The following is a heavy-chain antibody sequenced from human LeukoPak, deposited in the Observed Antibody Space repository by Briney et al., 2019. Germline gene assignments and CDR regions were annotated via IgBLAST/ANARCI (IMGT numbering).Heavy chain of an antibody. J-gene: IGHJ4*02. D-gene: IGHD3-22*01. CDR1: GGSVSSGSYY. Sequence: SETLSLTCTVSGGSVSSGSYYWSWIRRPPGKGLEWIGYIYYSGSTNYNPSLKSRVTISLDTSTTQFSLKLRPVTAADTAVYYRARDTRSSGLHWGQGTLVTVSS. CDR3: ARDTRSSGLH. CDR2: IYYSGST. V-gene: IGHV4-61*01.